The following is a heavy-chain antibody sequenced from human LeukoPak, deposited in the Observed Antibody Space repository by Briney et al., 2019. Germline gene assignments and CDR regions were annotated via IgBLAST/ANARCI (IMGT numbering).Heavy chain of an antibody. CDR3: ARDLDEDINWFDP. Sequence: ASVKVSCKVSGYTLTELSMHWVRQAPGQGLEWMGWISAYNGNTNYAQKLQGRVTMTTDTSTSTAYMELRSLRSDDTAVYYCARDLDEDINWFDPWGQGTLVTVSS. CDR1: GYTLTELS. J-gene: IGHJ5*02. V-gene: IGHV1-18*01. D-gene: IGHD2-15*01. CDR2: ISAYNGNT.